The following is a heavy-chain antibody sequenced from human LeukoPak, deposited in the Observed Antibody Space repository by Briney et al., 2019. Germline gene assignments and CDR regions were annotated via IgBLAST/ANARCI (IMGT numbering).Heavy chain of an antibody. Sequence: GASVKVSCKASGGTFSSYAISWVRQAPGQGLEWMGRIIPILGIANYAQKFQGRVTITADKSTSTAYMELSSLRSEDTAVYYCAKDSLTMIVATVFDYWGQGTLVTVSS. V-gene: IGHV1-69*04. J-gene: IGHJ4*02. CDR3: AKDSLTMIVATVFDY. D-gene: IGHD3-22*01. CDR2: IIPILGIA. CDR1: GGTFSSYA.